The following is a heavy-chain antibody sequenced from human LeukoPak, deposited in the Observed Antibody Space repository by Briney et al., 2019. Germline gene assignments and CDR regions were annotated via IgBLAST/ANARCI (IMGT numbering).Heavy chain of an antibody. D-gene: IGHD2-2*01. CDR3: ARPGYCSSTSCYSGTTVDY. Sequence: GESLKISCKGSGYRFTSYWIGWVRQMPGKGLEWMGIIYPGDSDTRYSPSFQGQVTISADKSISTAYLQWSSLKASDTAMYYCARPGYCSSTSCYSGTTVDYWGQGTLVTVSS. CDR1: GYRFTSYW. CDR2: IYPGDSDT. J-gene: IGHJ4*02. V-gene: IGHV5-51*01.